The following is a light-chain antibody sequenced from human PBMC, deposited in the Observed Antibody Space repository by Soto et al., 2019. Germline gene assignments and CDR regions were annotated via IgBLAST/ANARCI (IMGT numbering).Light chain of an antibody. J-gene: IGLJ1*01. V-gene: IGLV2-14*01. CDR2: EVT. CDR3: GSYTGSITYV. Sequence: QSALTQPASVSGSLGQSITISCTGTTSDVGGYNYVSWYQQHPGKAPILMIYEVTNRPSGVSNRFSGSKSGNTASLTISGLQVEDKAEYYCGSYTGSITYVFGTGTKVTVL. CDR1: TSDVGGYNY.